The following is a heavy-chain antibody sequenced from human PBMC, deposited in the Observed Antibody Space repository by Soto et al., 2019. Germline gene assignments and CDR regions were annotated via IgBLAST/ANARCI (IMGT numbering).Heavy chain of an antibody. V-gene: IGHV3-15*07. CDR2: IKSKTDGGTT. CDR1: GFTFSNAW. D-gene: IGHD2-2*01. Sequence: EVQLVESGGGLVKPGGSLRLSCAASGFTFSNAWMNWVRQAPGKGLEWVGRIKSKTDGGTTDYAAPVKGRFTISRDDSKNTLYLQMNSLKTEDTAVYYCTTVGGDGEYQLPRAPYYYYYYGVDVWGQGTTVTVSS. J-gene: IGHJ6*02. CDR3: TTVGGDGEYQLPRAPYYYYYYGVDV.